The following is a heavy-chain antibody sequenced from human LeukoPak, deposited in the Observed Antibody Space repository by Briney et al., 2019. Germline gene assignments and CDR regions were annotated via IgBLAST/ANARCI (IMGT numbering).Heavy chain of an antibody. Sequence: SETLSLTCTVSGGSISSYYWSWIRQPPGKGLEWIGYIYYSGSTNYNPSLKSRVTISVDTSKNQFSLKLSSVTAADTAVYYCARVCGDYEGRRDAFDIWGQGTMVTVSS. J-gene: IGHJ3*02. CDR3: ARVCGDYEGRRDAFDI. V-gene: IGHV4-59*01. CDR2: IYYSGST. CDR1: GGSISSYY. D-gene: IGHD4-17*01.